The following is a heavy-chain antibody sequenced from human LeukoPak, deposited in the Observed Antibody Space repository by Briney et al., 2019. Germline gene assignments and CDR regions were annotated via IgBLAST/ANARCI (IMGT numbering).Heavy chain of an antibody. CDR1: GYNFSGYY. Sequence: ASVKVSCKASGYNFSGYYMHWVRQAPGRGLEWMGRINPNSGGTNYAQKFQGRVTMTRDTSISTAYMELTRLTSDDTAVYYCARDLGITGDLMDVWGQGTTVTVSS. V-gene: IGHV1-2*06. CDR2: INPNSGGT. J-gene: IGHJ6*01. CDR3: ARDLGITGDLMDV. D-gene: IGHD7-27*01.